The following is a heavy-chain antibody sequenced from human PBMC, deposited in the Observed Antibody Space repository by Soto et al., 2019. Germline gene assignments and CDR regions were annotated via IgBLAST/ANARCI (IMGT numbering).Heavy chain of an antibody. J-gene: IGHJ6*04. CDR2: IDPSDSYT. CDR1: GYSFTSYW. CDR3: ASQIVVYGREV. Sequence: VESLKISCKGSGYSFTSYWISWVRQMPWKGLEWMGRIDPSDSYTNYSPSFQGHVTISADKSISTAYLQWSSLKASDTAMYYCASQIVVYGREVWGNGTTVNVSS. D-gene: IGHD2-15*01. V-gene: IGHV5-10-1*01.